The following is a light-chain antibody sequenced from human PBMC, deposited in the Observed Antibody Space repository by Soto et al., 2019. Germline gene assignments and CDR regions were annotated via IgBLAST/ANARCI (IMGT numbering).Light chain of an antibody. CDR2: DAS. V-gene: IGKV3-20*01. CDR3: QQCGSSPPT. CDR1: QSVSSRC. J-gene: IGKJ4*01. Sequence: EIVLTQSPGTLSLSPGERATLSCRASQSVSSRCLAWYQRKPGQAPRLLIYDASSRPTGIPDRFSGSGSGTDFILTISRLEPEDFAVYYCQQCGSSPPTFGGGTKVEIK.